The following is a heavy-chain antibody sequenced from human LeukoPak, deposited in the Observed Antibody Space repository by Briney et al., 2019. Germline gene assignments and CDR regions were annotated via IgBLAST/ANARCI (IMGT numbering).Heavy chain of an antibody. CDR3: AREMKQQLVIEY. D-gene: IGHD6-13*01. CDR1: GGSISSYY. J-gene: IGHJ4*02. V-gene: IGHV4-4*07. CDR2: IYTSGST. Sequence: SETLSLTCTASGGSISSYYWSWIRQPAGKGLEWIGRIYTSGSTNYNPSLKSRVTMSVETSKNQFSLKLSSVTAADTAVYYCAREMKQQLVIEYWGQGTLVTVSS.